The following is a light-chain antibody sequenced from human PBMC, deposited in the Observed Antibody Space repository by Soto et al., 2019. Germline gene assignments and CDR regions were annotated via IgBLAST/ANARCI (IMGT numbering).Light chain of an antibody. CDR3: QQYGSSPWT. J-gene: IGKJ1*01. Sequence: EIVLTQSPGTLSLSPGERATLSCRASQSVSSSFLAWYQQKPGQAPRLLIYGASIRATGIPDRFSGSGSGTDFTLTISRVEPEDFAVYYCQQYGSSPWTFGLGTKVEIK. CDR2: GAS. V-gene: IGKV3-20*01. CDR1: QSVSSSF.